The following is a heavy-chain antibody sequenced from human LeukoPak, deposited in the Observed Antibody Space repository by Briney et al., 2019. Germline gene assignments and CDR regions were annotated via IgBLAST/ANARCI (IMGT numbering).Heavy chain of an antibody. Sequence: GGSLRLSCAASGFTFNIYWMSWVRQAPGKGLEWVANINQDGSEKYYVDSVKGRFTISRDNSKNTVFLQMNSLRAEDTAVFYCARGRQDAFDLWGQGTMVTVS. J-gene: IGHJ3*01. CDR1: GFTFNIYW. CDR2: INQDGSEK. CDR3: ARGRQDAFDL. V-gene: IGHV3-7*05.